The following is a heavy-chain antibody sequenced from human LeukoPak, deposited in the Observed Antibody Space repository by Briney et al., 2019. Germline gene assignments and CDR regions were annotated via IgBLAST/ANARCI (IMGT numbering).Heavy chain of an antibody. V-gene: IGHV4-34*01. CDR1: GFTFSSYA. D-gene: IGHD6-19*01. CDR2: INHSGST. J-gene: IGHJ5*02. CDR3: ARRIAVAGTPWFDP. Sequence: GSLRLSCAASGFTFSSYAMSWIRQPPGKGLEWIGEINHSGSTNYNPSLKSRVTISVDTSKNQFSLKLSSVTAADTAVYYCARRIAVAGTPWFDPWGQGTLVTVSS.